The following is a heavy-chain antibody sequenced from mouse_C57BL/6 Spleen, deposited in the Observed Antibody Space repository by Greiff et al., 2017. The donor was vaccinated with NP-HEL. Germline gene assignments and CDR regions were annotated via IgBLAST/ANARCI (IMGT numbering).Heavy chain of an antibody. CDR2: ISYDGSN. J-gene: IGHJ2*01. Sequence: EVKLQESGPGLVKPSQSLSLTCSVTGYSITSGYYWNWIRQFPGNKLEWMGYISYDGSNNYNPSLKNRISITRDTSKNQFFLKLNSVTTEDTATYYCARSTTEYFDYWGQGTTLTVSS. D-gene: IGHD1-1*01. V-gene: IGHV3-6*01. CDR3: ARSTTEYFDY. CDR1: GYSITSGYY.